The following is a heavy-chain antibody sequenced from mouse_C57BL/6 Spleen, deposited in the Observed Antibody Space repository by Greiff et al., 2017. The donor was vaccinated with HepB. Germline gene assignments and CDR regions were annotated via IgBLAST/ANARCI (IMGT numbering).Heavy chain of an antibody. CDR1: GYTFTSYW. D-gene: IGHD2-2*01. CDR2: IDPSDSYT. J-gene: IGHJ1*03. Sequence: VQLQQPGAELVMPGASVKLSCKASGYTFTSYWMHWVKQRPGQGLEWIGEIDPSDSYTNYTQKFKGKSTLTVDKSSSTAYMQRSSLTSEDSAVYDCARSGYDDVWGTGTTVTVAS. V-gene: IGHV1-69*01. CDR3: ARSGYDDV.